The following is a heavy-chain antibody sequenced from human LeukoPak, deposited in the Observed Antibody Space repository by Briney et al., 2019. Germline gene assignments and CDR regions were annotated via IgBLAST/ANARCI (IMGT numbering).Heavy chain of an antibody. D-gene: IGHD3-22*01. J-gene: IGHJ4*02. CDR1: GFTFSNYG. V-gene: IGHV3-33*06. CDR3: AKEPYYDSTWGLFDY. CDR2: IWYDGSNK. Sequence: GGSLRLSCAASGFTFSNYGMHWVRQAPGKGLEWVAVIWYDGSNKYYADSVKGRFTNSRDNSKNTLYLQMNSLRAEDTAVYYCAKEPYYDSTWGLFDYWGQGTLVTVSS.